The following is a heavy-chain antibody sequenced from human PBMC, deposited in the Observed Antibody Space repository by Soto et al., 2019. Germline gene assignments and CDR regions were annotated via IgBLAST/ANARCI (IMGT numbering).Heavy chain of an antibody. J-gene: IGHJ2*01. Sequence: EVQLVESGGGLVKPGGSLRLSCAASGFTFSSYSMNWVRQAPGKGLEWVSSISGSSGYIYYADSVKGRFTISRPNAKNSSHLQTNSLRPEDPAAYYCARRPSGMDIVVVRNFDLWGRGTLVTVSS. CDR2: ISGSSGYI. CDR1: GFTFSSYS. CDR3: ARRPSGMDIVVVRNFDL. V-gene: IGHV3-21*01. D-gene: IGHD2-2*03.